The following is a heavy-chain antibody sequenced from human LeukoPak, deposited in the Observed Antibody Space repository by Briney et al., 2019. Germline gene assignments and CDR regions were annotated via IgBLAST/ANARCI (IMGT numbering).Heavy chain of an antibody. V-gene: IGHV3-30*02. CDR2: IRYDGSNK. CDR1: GFTFSSYG. Sequence: PGGSLRLSCAASGFTFSSYGMHWVRQAPGKGLEWVAFIRYDGSNKYYADSVKGRFTISRDNAKSSLYLQMNSLRAEDTAVYYCARVDTYYDILTGRDYFDYWGQGTLVTVSS. CDR3: ARVDTYYDILTGRDYFDY. D-gene: IGHD3-9*01. J-gene: IGHJ4*02.